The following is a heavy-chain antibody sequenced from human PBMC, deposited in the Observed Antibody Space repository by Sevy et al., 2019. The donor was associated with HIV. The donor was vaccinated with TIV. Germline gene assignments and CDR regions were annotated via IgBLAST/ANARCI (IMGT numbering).Heavy chain of an antibody. V-gene: IGHV3-48*02. Sequence: GGSLRLSCVASGFTFNIYSMNWVRQAPGKGLEWVSYIGSRSSPVYYADSVKGRLTISSDNAKTSVYLQMNSLRDEDTAVYYCARGFDAPHGFDIWGQGTMVTVSS. D-gene: IGHD2-2*01. CDR1: GFTFNIYS. CDR3: ARGFDAPHGFDI. J-gene: IGHJ3*02. CDR2: IGSRSSPV.